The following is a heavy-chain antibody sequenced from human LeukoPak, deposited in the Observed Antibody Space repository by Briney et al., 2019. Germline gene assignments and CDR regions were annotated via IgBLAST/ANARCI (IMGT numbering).Heavy chain of an antibody. D-gene: IGHD3-22*01. CDR1: GGSISSYY. CDR2: IYYSGST. CDR3: ASYYDSSGYYPFDY. Sequence: SETLSLTCTVAGGSISSYYWSWVRQPPGKGMEWIGYIYYSGSTNYNPSLKGRVTISVDTSKTQFSLKLSSVTAAATAVYYCASYYDSSGYYPFDYWGQGTLDTVSS. V-gene: IGHV4-59*01. J-gene: IGHJ4*02.